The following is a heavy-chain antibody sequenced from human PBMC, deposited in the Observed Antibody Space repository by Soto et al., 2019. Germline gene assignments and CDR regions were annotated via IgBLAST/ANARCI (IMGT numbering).Heavy chain of an antibody. CDR3: ARDGGVEGVSTWFDP. D-gene: IGHD3-10*01. V-gene: IGHV4-30-4*02. CDR1: GGSISSGDYY. CDR2: IYYSGST. J-gene: IGHJ5*02. Sequence: SETLSLTCTVSGGSISSGDYYWSWIRQPPGKGLEWIGYIYYSGSTYYNPSLKSRVTISVDTSKNQFSLKLSSVTTADTAVYYCARDGGVEGVSTWFDPWGQGTLVTVSS.